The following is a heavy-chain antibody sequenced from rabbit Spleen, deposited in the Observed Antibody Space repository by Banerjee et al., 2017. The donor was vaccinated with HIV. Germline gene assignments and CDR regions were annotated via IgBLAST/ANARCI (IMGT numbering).Heavy chain of an antibody. V-gene: IGHV1S40*01. D-gene: IGHD1-1*01. CDR3: ARDTSSSFSSYGMDL. J-gene: IGHJ6*01. CDR1: GFSFSSSDY. Sequence: QSLEESGGGLVKPGGTLTLTCTVSGFSFSSSDYMCWVRQAPGKGLEWIVCIDTGSSGFTYYASWAKGRFTISKTSSTTVTLQMTRLTAADTATYFCARDTSSSFSSYGMDLWGPGTLVTVS. CDR2: IDTGSSGFT.